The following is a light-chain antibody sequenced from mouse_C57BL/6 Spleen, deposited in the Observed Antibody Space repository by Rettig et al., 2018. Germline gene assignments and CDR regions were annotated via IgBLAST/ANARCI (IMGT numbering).Light chain of an antibody. CDR2: STS. J-gene: IGKJ4*01. CDR1: SSVSY. V-gene: IGKV4-57*01. CDR3: QQRSSCPFT. Sequence: AIMSASPGEKVTITCSASSSVSYMHWFQQKPGTSPKLWIYSTSSLASGVPARFSGSGSGTSYSLTISRMEAEDAATYYCQQRSSCPFTFGSGTKLEIK.